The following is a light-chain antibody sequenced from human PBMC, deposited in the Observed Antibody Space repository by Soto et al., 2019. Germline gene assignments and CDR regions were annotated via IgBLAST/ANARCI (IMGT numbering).Light chain of an antibody. Sequence: EIVLTQSPATLSLSPGERATLSCRASQSISSSLAWYQQKPGQALRLLIYDASTRATGFPARFSGSGSGTDFTLTIGSLEPEDFAVYYCQQRSEWPRTFGQGTKVDIK. CDR2: DAS. J-gene: IGKJ1*01. V-gene: IGKV3-11*01. CDR3: QQRSEWPRT. CDR1: QSISSS.